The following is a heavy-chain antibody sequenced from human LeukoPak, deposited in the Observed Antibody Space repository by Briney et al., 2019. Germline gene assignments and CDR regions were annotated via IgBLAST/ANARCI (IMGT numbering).Heavy chain of an antibody. Sequence: GGSLRLSCVASGFTFSSYAMGWVRQAPGKRPEWVSSLTDSGGTTYYVDSVKGRFTISRDNSKNTLYLHTNSLRAEDTAMYYCAKKRDAFDIWGQGTVVAVSS. CDR2: LTDSGGTT. CDR3: AKKRDAFDI. V-gene: IGHV3-23*01. J-gene: IGHJ3*02. D-gene: IGHD5-24*01. CDR1: GFTFSSYA.